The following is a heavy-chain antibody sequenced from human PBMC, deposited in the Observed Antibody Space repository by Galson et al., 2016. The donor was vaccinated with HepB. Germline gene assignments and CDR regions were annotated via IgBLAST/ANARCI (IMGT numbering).Heavy chain of an antibody. CDR2: IYPGDSDT. CDR3: TRQYTSGWDGQ. V-gene: IGHV5-51*01. CDR1: GYDFTSHW. J-gene: IGHJ4*02. D-gene: IGHD6-19*01. Sequence: QSGAEVKKPGEPLKISCKASGYDFTSHWIGWVRQMPGKGLEWMGIIYPGDSDTKYTPSFQGQVTISADTSINTAYLQWSSLKASDTAMYYCTRQYTSGWDGQWGQGTLVIVSS.